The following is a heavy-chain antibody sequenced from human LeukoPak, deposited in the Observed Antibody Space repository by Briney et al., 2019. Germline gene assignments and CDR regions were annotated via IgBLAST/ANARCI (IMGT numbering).Heavy chain of an antibody. V-gene: IGHV4-34*01. J-gene: IGHJ5*02. Sequence: SETLSLTCAVYGGSFSDYYWSWIRQPPGKGLEWIGEINHSGSTNYNPSLKSRVTISVDTSKNQFSLKLSSVTAADTAVYYCARETPRSGYCSSTSCYRGTHWFDPWGQGTLVTVSS. CDR2: INHSGST. D-gene: IGHD2-2*02. CDR3: ARETPRSGYCSSTSCYRGTHWFDP. CDR1: GGSFSDYY.